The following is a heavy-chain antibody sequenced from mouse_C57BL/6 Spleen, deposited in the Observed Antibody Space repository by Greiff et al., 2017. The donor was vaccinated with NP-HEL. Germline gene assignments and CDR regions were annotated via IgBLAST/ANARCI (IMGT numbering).Heavy chain of an antibody. Sequence: QVQLQQPGAELVKPGASVKLSCKASGYTFTSYWMHWVKQRPGQGLEWIGMIHPNSGSTNYNEKFKSKATLTVDKSSSTAYMQLSSLTSEDSAVYYCARGDSNYVGFAYWGQGTLVTVSA. D-gene: IGHD2-5*01. V-gene: IGHV1-64*01. J-gene: IGHJ3*01. CDR3: ARGDSNYVGFAY. CDR2: IHPNSGST. CDR1: GYTFTSYW.